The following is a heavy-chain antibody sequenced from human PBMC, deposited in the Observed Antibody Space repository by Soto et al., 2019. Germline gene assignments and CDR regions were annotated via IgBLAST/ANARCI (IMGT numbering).Heavy chain of an antibody. CDR1: GFTFSNYA. D-gene: IGHD6-19*01. J-gene: IGHJ4*02. Sequence: EVQLLESGGGLVQPGGSLRLSCAASGFTFSNYAMTWVRQAPGKGLEWVSAISGTGDSTNYADSVKGRFTISRDNSKNTLYLQMNSVRAEDTALYYCAKKVVAGPWGDYWGQGTLVTVSS. CDR2: ISGTGDST. V-gene: IGHV3-23*01. CDR3: AKKVVAGPWGDY.